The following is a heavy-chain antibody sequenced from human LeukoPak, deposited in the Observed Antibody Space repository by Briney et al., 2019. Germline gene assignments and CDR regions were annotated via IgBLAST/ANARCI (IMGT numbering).Heavy chain of an antibody. J-gene: IGHJ4*02. CDR2: ISNSGSNR. D-gene: IGHD3-22*01. V-gene: IGHV3-48*03. CDR3: ARDLMIVMVEEEGSADY. Sequence: GGSLRLSCAASGFTFSSYEMNWLRQAPGKGLKWVSYISNSGSNRYYADSVKGRFTISRDNAKNSVYLQMNSLRAEDTAVYYCARDLMIVMVEEEGSADYWGEGTLVTVSS. CDR1: GFTFSSYE.